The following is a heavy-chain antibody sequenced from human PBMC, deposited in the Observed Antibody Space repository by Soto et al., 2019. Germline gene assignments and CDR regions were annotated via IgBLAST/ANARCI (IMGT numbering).Heavy chain of an antibody. CDR2: IYASGST. CDR1: GGPMDTYY. D-gene: IGHD2-15*01. V-gene: IGHV4-4*07. CDR3: AGTRKDIYYGMDV. J-gene: IGHJ6*02. Sequence: PSETLSLTCTVSGGPMDTYYWNWIRQPAGKGLEWIGRIYASGSTKYNPSLQSRVTMLLDTSQNEFSLQLKSVTAADTAVYYCAGTRKDIYYGMDVWGQGTTITVSS.